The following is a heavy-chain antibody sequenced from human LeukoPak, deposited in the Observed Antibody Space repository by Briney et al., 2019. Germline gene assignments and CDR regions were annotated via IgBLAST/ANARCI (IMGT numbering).Heavy chain of an antibody. D-gene: IGHD3-9*01. V-gene: IGHV3-20*04. CDR3: ARDETGIDY. CDR2: IKWNSDIT. J-gene: IGHJ4*02. Sequence: PGGSLRLSCATFGFKFDDYGMTWVRQAPGKGLEWVSSIKWNSDITTYGDSVKGRFTTSRDNAKNSLYLEMNSLRAEDTALYYCARDETGIDYWGQGTLVTVSS. CDR1: GFKFDDYG.